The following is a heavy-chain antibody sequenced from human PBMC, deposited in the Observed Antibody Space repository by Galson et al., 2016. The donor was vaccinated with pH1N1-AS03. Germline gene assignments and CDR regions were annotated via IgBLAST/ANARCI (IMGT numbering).Heavy chain of an antibody. J-gene: IGHJ4*02. V-gene: IGHV3-53*01. Sequence: SLRLSCAASGFTINNNYMSWVRQAPGKGLEWVSVIYGGGDTFYADSVKGRFTISRDNSKNTVYLQMNSPRVEDTAVYYCAREPWGSTQGEYWGQGTLVTGSS. CDR1: GFTINNNY. D-gene: IGHD3-16*01. CDR3: AREPWGSTQGEY. CDR2: IYGGGDT.